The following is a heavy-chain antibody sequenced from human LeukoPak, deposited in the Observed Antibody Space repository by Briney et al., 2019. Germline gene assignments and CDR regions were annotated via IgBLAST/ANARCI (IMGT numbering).Heavy chain of an antibody. V-gene: IGHV3-49*03. D-gene: IGHD1-26*01. CDR2: SRSKAYGGTT. J-gene: IGHJ4*02. Sequence: GGSLRLSCTASGFTFGDYAMNWFRQAPGKGLEWVGFSRSKAYGGTTEYAASVKGRFTISRDDSKNTLYLQMNSLRAEDTAVYYCARGEWELKFDYWGRGTLVTVSS. CDR1: GFTFGDYA. CDR3: ARGEWELKFDY.